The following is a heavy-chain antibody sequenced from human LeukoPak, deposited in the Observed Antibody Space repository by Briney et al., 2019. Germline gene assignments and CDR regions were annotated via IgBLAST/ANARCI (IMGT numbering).Heavy chain of an antibody. J-gene: IGHJ4*02. D-gene: IGHD6-19*01. CDR3: ARTSDGTTSSGWYVDY. CDR1: GGSISSSSNY. V-gene: IGHV4-39*01. CDR2: IYYSGST. Sequence: LSETLSLTCTVSGGSISSSSNYWGWIRQPPGKGLEWIGTIYYSGSTYYNPSLKSRVTISVDTSKNQFSLRLSSVTAADTAVYYCARTSDGTTSSGWYVDYWGQGTLVTVSS.